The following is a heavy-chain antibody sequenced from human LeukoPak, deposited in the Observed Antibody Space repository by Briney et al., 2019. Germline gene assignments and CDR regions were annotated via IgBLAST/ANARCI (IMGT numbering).Heavy chain of an antibody. CDR1: GFTFSSYS. V-gene: IGHV3-21*01. Sequence: GGSLRLSCAASGFTFSSYSMNWVRQAPGKGLEWVSSISSSSSYIYYADSVKGRFTISRDNAKNSLYLQMNSLRAKDTAVYYCARGGDISYYFDYWGQGTLVTVSS. CDR3: ARGGDISYYFDY. D-gene: IGHD5-12*01. CDR2: ISSSSSYI. J-gene: IGHJ4*02.